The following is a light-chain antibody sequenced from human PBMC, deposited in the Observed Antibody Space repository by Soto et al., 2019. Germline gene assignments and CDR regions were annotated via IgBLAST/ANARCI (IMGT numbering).Light chain of an antibody. CDR1: QSISSW. CDR3: QQYNSYSWT. J-gene: IGKJ1*01. CDR2: DAS. Sequence: DIQMTQSPSTLSASVGDRVTITCRASQSISSWLAWYQQKPGKAPKLLIYDASSLESGVPSRFSGSGSGTEFTLAMGSRRADGVGAYYCQQYNSYSWTFGQGTKVEIK. V-gene: IGKV1-5*01.